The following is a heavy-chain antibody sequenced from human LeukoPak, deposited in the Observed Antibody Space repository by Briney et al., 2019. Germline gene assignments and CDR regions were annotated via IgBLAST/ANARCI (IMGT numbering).Heavy chain of an antibody. V-gene: IGHV3-9*01. CDR1: GFTFNDYA. CDR2: ISWNSGSI. CDR3: AKGSGSYYERTIDY. J-gene: IGHJ4*02. Sequence: PGGSLRLSCAASGFTFNDYALHWVRQAPGKGLEWVSGISWNSGSIGYADSVKGRFTISRDNAKNSLYLQMNSLRAEDTALYYCAKGSGSYYERTIDYWGQGTLVTVSS. D-gene: IGHD1-26*01.